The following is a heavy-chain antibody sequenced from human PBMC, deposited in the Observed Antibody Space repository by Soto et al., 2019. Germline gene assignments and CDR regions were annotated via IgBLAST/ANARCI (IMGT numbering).Heavy chain of an antibody. CDR1: GGTFSSYA. J-gene: IGHJ4*02. CDR2: IIPIFGTA. CDR3: AGRLNASQWEHRYFDY. Sequence: QVQLVQSGAEVKKPGSSVKVSCKASGGTFSSYAISWVRQAPGQGLEWMGGIIPIFGTANYAQKFQGRVTITADKSTGTAYMELSSLRSEDTAVYYCAGRLNASQWEHRYFDYWGQGTLVTVSS. D-gene: IGHD1-26*01. V-gene: IGHV1-69*06.